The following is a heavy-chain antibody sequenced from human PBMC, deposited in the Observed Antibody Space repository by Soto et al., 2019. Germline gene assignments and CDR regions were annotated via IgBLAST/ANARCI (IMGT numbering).Heavy chain of an antibody. CDR3: ARDRGDDSSGYYYAPTLGFDY. Sequence: QVQLVQSGAEVKKPGSSVKVSCKASGGTFSSYAISWVRQAPRQGLEWMGGIIPIFGTANYAQKFQGRVTITADKSTSTAYMELSSLRSEDTAVYYCARDRGDDSSGYYYAPTLGFDYWGQGTLVTVSS. V-gene: IGHV1-69*06. D-gene: IGHD3-22*01. CDR2: IIPIFGTA. CDR1: GGTFSSYA. J-gene: IGHJ4*02.